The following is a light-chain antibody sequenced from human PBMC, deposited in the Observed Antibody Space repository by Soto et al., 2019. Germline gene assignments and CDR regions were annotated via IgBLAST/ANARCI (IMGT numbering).Light chain of an antibody. CDR3: QQYNSYSKT. J-gene: IGKJ1*01. CDR2: KAS. Sequence: DIQLTQSPSVLSASVGDTVTITCRASQALSNYLAWYQQKPGKAPDLLIYKASSLESGGPSRFSGSGSGTEFTLTISSLQPDDFATYYCQQYNSYSKTLGQGTKVDIK. CDR1: QALSNY. V-gene: IGKV1-5*03.